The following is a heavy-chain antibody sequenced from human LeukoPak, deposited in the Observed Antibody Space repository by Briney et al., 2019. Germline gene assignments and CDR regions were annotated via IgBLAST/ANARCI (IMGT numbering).Heavy chain of an antibody. CDR3: ARGFQWGSSSVPFDY. J-gene: IGHJ4*02. Sequence: SETLSLTCTVSGGSISSSSYYWGWIRQPPGKGLEWNGSIYYSGSTYYNPSLKSRVTISVDTSKNQFSLKLSSVTAADTAVYYCARGFQWGSSSVPFDYWGQGTLVTVSS. CDR1: GGSISSSSYY. CDR2: IYYSGST. D-gene: IGHD6-6*01. V-gene: IGHV4-39*07.